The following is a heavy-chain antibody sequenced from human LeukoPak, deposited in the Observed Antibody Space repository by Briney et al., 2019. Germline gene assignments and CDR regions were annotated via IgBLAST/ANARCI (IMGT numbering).Heavy chain of an antibody. D-gene: IGHD2-15*01. Sequence: ASVKVSCKASGYTFSNYGISWVRQAPGQGLEWMGIINPSGGSTSYAQKFQGRVTMTRDTSTSTVYMELSSLRSEDTAVYYCARDTQKGYCSGGSCYSYYYYYGMDVWGQGTTVTVSS. J-gene: IGHJ6*02. CDR2: INPSGGST. V-gene: IGHV1-46*01. CDR3: ARDTQKGYCSGGSCYSYYYYYGMDV. CDR1: GYTFSNYG.